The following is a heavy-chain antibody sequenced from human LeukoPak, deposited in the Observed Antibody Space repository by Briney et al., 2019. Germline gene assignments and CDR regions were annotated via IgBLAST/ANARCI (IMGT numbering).Heavy chain of an antibody. CDR3: ARGQPGVMWFGESGDDAFDI. CDR2: IYHSGST. Sequence: SETLSLTCAVSGGSISSGGYSWSWLRQPPGKGLEWIGYIYHSGSTYYNPSLKSRVTISVDRSKNQFSLKLSSVTAADTAVYYCARGQPGVMWFGESGDDAFDIWGQGTMVTVSS. D-gene: IGHD3-10*01. J-gene: IGHJ3*02. V-gene: IGHV4-30-2*01. CDR1: GGSISSGGYS.